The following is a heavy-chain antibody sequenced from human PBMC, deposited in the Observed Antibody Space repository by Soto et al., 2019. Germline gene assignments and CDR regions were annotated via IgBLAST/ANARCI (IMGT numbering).Heavy chain of an antibody. V-gene: IGHV3-48*01. CDR3: ARGSFLGYYYMDV. CDR2: ISSSSRTI. CDR1: GFTFSSYS. J-gene: IGHJ6*03. Sequence: PGGSLRLSCAASGFTFSSYSMNWVRQAPGKGLEWVSYISSSSRTIYYADSVKGRFTISRDNAKTSLYLQMNSLRAEDTAVYYCARGSFLGYYYMDVWGKRTTVTVSS.